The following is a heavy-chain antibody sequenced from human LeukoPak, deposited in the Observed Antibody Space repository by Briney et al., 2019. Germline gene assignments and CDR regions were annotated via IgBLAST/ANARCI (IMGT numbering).Heavy chain of an antibody. Sequence: PGGSLRLSCAASGFTFSDYYMNWIRQAPGKGLEWVSKISSSGNTNYADSVKGRFTISRDNAKNSLYLQMNSLRAEDTAVYYCARDQWFVEWNAFDMWGQGTMVTVSS. D-gene: IGHD3-10*01. CDR2: ISSSGNT. V-gene: IGHV3-11*04. CDR1: GFTFSDYY. CDR3: ARDQWFVEWNAFDM. J-gene: IGHJ3*02.